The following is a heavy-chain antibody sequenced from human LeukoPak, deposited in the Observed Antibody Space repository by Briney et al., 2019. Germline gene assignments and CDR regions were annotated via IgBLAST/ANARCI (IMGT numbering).Heavy chain of an antibody. CDR3: ARARGYGTLYYSYMDV. D-gene: IGHD5-18*01. V-gene: IGHV1-18*01. J-gene: IGHJ6*03. CDR2: ISAYNGNT. CDR1: GYTFTSYG. Sequence: ASVKVSCKASGYTFTSYGISWVRQAPGQGLEWMGWISAYNGNTNYAQKLQGRVTMTTDTYTSTAYMELRSLRSDDTAVYYCARARGYGTLYYSYMDVWGKGTTVTVSS.